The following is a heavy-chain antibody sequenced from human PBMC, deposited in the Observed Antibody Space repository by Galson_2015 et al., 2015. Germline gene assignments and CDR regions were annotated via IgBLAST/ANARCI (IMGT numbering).Heavy chain of an antibody. D-gene: IGHD1-26*01. Sequence: SLRLSCAASGVTFSIYAMSWVRQAPGKGLEWVSAISGSGGSTYYADCVKGRFTISRDNSENTLYPQMNSLRAEDKAVYCCSKDRLVGAPPDYWGQGTLVTVSS. J-gene: IGHJ4*02. CDR1: GVTFSIYA. CDR3: SKDRLVGAPPDY. V-gene: IGHV3-23*01. CDR2: ISGSGGST.